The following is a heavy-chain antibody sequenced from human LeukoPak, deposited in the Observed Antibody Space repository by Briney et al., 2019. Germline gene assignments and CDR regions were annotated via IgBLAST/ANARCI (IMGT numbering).Heavy chain of an antibody. J-gene: IGHJ1*01. CDR1: GFTFSSYG. CDR2: IWYDGSNK. Sequence: PGRSLRLSCAASGFTFSSYGMHWVRQAPGKGLEWVAVIWYDGSNKYYADSMKGRFTISRDNSKNTLYLQMNSLRAEDTAVYYCARAWEYCSGGSRYSEYFQHWGQGTLVTVSS. D-gene: IGHD2-15*01. V-gene: IGHV3-33*01. CDR3: ARAWEYCSGGSRYSEYFQH.